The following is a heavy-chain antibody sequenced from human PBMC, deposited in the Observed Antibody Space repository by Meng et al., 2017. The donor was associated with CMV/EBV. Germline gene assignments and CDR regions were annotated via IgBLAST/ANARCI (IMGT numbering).Heavy chain of an antibody. V-gene: IGHV1-8*01. CDR1: GYTFTSYD. CDR3: ARGRLIERRDGYNLGY. D-gene: IGHD5-24*01. J-gene: IGHJ4*02. Sequence: ASVKVSCKASGYTFTSYDINWVRQATGQGLEWMGWMNPNSGNTGYAQKFQGRVTMTRNTSISTAYMELSSLRSEDTAVYYCARGRLIERRDGYNLGYWGQGTLVTVSS. CDR2: MNPNSGNT.